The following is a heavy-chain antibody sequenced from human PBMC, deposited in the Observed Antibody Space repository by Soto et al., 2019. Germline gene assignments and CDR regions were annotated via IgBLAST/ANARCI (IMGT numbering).Heavy chain of an antibody. V-gene: IGHV3-7*01. J-gene: IGHJ3*02. CDR1: GFTFSSYW. CDR2: IKQDGSEK. Sequence: GGSLRLSCAASGFTFSSYWMSLVRQAPGKGLEWVANIKQDGSEKYYVDSVKGRFTISRDNAKNTLYLQMNSLRAEDTAVYYCARDYYDSSGNAFDIWGQGTMVTVSS. CDR3: ARDYYDSSGNAFDI. D-gene: IGHD3-22*01.